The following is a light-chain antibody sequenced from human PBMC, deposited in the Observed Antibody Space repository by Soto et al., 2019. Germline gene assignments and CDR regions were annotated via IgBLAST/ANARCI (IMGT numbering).Light chain of an antibody. J-gene: IGKJ1*01. Sequence: DIQMTQSPSSLSASVGDRVTITCRASQSISSWLAWYQQKPGKAPKFLIYDASNLESGVPSRFSGSGSGTEFTLTISSLQPDDFATYYCQQYNSYSWTFGQGTKVDIK. V-gene: IGKV1-5*01. CDR1: QSISSW. CDR3: QQYNSYSWT. CDR2: DAS.